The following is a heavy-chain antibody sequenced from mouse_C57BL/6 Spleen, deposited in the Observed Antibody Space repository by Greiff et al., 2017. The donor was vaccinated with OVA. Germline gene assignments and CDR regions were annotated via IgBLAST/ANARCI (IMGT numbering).Heavy chain of an antibody. CDR3: ARTRNYPDWYFDV. J-gene: IGHJ1*03. Sequence: EVQLQQSGPELVKPGASVQMSCKASGYTFTDYNMHWVKQSHGKSLEWLGYINPNNGGTSYNQQFKGQATLTVNKSSSTAYMELRSLTSEDSSVYYCARTRNYPDWYFDVWGTGTTVTVSS. CDR2: INPNNGGT. CDR1: GYTFTDYN. D-gene: IGHD2-1*01. V-gene: IGHV1-22*01.